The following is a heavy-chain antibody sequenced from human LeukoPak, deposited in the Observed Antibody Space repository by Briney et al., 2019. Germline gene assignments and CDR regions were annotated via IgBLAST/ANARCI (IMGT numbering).Heavy chain of an antibody. D-gene: IGHD6-13*01. CDR2: VYYTGNL. V-gene: IGHV4-59*01. Sequence: SETLSLTCTVSGGSISSYYWSWIRQPPGKGLEWIGYVYYTGNLNYNPSLERGGSLLIETTKKQFSLSLSSVPAADPAVYYCARGSAPGTGPPSLDSSGQGTLVTVSS. CDR3: ARGSAPGTGPPSLDS. CDR1: GGSISSYY. J-gene: IGHJ4*02.